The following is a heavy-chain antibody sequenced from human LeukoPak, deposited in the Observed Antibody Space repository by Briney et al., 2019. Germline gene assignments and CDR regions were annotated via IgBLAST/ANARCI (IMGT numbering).Heavy chain of an antibody. CDR1: GYTFTSYG. D-gene: IGHD3-9*01. CDR3: AGVRGYDILTVSSTDAFDI. Sequence: ASVKVSCKASGYTFTSYGISWVRQASGQGLEWMGWISAYNGNTNYAQKFQGRVTITADESTSTAYMELSSLRSEDTAVYYCAGVRGYDILTVSSTDAFDIWGQGTMVTVSS. J-gene: IGHJ3*02. V-gene: IGHV1-18*01. CDR2: ISAYNGNT.